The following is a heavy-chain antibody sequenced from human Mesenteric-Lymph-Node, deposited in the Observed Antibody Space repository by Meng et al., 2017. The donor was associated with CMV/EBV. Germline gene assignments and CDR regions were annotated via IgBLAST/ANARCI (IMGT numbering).Heavy chain of an antibody. D-gene: IGHD2-2*01. CDR3: ARVIVVVPAAMESPNCYYYYGMDV. Sequence: GSLRLACAVSGGSISSSKCWSWVRQPPGKGREWIGEIYHSGSTNYNPSLKSRVTISVDKSKNQSSLKLSSVTAADTAVYYCARVIVVVPAAMESPNCYYYYGMDVWGQGTTVTVSS. CDR2: IYHSGST. J-gene: IGHJ6*02. V-gene: IGHV4-4*02. CDR1: GGSISSSKC.